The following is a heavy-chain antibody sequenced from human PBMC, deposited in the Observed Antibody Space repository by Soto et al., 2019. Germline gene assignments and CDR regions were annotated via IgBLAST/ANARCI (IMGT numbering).Heavy chain of an antibody. CDR1: GFTFSTNS. J-gene: IGHJ4*02. CDR3: AKWSGYGDE. V-gene: IGHV3-23*01. D-gene: IGHD5-12*01. CDR2: LSGGGINT. Sequence: EVQLLESGGGLVQPGGSLRLSCAASGFTFSTNSMAWVRQAPGKGPEWVSGLSGGGINTFYADSVKGRFTISVDNSKNTVDLQMNSLRVEDTAVYYCAKWSGYGDEWGQGTLVTVSS.